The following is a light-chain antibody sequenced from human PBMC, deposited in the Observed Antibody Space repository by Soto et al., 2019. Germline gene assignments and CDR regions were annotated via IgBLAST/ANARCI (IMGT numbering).Light chain of an antibody. J-gene: IGLJ2*01. V-gene: IGLV2-23*01. Sequence: QSALTQPASVSGSPGQSITISCTGTSSDVGSYNLVSWYQQHPGKAPKLMIYEGTKRPSGVSNRFSGSKSGNPASLTISGLQAEDEADYYCCSYAGGVIFGGGTKLTVL. CDR3: CSYAGGVI. CDR2: EGT. CDR1: SSDVGSYNL.